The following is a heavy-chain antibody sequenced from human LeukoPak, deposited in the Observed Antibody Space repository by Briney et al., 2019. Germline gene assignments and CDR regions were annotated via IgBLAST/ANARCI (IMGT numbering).Heavy chain of an antibody. V-gene: IGHV1-2*02. CDR1: GYTFTGYY. CDR2: INPNSGGT. D-gene: IGHD6-13*01. CDR3: ARELSAAAGNWFDP. Sequence: ASVKVSCTASGYTFTGYYMHWVRQAPGQGLEWMGWINPNSGGTNYAQKFQGRVTMTRDTSISTAYMELSRLRSDDTAVYYCARELSAAAGNWFDPWGQGTLVTVSS. J-gene: IGHJ5*02.